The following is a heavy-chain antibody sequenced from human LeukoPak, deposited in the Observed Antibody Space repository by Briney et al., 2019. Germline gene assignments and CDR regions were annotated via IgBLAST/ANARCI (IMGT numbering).Heavy chain of an antibody. Sequence: ASVKVSCKASGYTFTSYGISWVRQAPGQGLEWMGRINPNNGGTNYAQKFQGRVTLTRDTSIGTAYMELGRLRSDDTAVYYCARDGHRSGYCYCDSWGQGTLVTVSS. CDR3: ARDGHRSGYCYCDS. D-gene: IGHD3-22*01. V-gene: IGHV1-2*06. CDR2: INPNNGGT. CDR1: GYTFTSYG. J-gene: IGHJ4*02.